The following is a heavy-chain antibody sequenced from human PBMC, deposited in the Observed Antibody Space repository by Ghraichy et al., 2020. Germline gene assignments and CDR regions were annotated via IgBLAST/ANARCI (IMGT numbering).Heavy chain of an antibody. V-gene: IGHV4-59*01. CDR3: ARDRGAARYFDL. J-gene: IGHJ2*01. CDR1: GGSISSYY. Sequence: SETLSLTCTVSGGSISSYYWSWIRQPPGKGLEWIGYISYTGSTNYNPSLKSRVTISVDTSKNQFSLKLSSVTAADTAVYYCARDRGAARYFDLWGRGTLVTVSS. CDR2: ISYTGST.